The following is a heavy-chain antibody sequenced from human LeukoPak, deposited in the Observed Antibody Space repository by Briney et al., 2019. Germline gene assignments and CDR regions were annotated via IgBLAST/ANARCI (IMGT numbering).Heavy chain of an antibody. V-gene: IGHV3-30*02. CDR3: AKDMVRVNWFDP. J-gene: IGHJ5*02. CDR1: GFIFSSYS. Sequence: GGSLRLSCAASGFIFSSYSMNWVRQAPGKGLEWVAFIRYDGSNKYYVDSVKGRFTISRDNSKNTLYLQMNSLRAEDTAVYYCAKDMVRVNWFDPWGQGTLVTVSS. D-gene: IGHD3-10*01. CDR2: IRYDGSNK.